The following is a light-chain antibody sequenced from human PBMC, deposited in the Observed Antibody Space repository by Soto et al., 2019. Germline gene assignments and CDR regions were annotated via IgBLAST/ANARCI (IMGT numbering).Light chain of an antibody. V-gene: IGLV2-14*01. Sequence: QSALTQPASVSGSPGQSITISCTGTSSDVGGYKYVSWYQQHPGKAPKVIIYEVSNRPAGVSNRFSGSKSGNTASLTISGLQAEDDADYYCSSYTSTVKGIFGGGTKLTVL. CDR3: SSYTSTVKGI. CDR2: EVS. J-gene: IGLJ2*01. CDR1: SSDVGGYKY.